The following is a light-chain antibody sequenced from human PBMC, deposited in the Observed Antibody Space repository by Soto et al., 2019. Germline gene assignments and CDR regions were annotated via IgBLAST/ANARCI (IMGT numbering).Light chain of an antibody. V-gene: IGLV1-40*01. Sequence: QSALTQPPSVSGASGQRVTISCTGSSSNIGAGYDVHWYQQLPGTAPKLLIYGNSNRPSGVPDRFSGSKSGTSASLAITGLQAEDEADYYCQSYDSSLSGYVFGTGTKVPVL. CDR1: SSNIGAGYD. J-gene: IGLJ1*01. CDR3: QSYDSSLSGYV. CDR2: GNS.